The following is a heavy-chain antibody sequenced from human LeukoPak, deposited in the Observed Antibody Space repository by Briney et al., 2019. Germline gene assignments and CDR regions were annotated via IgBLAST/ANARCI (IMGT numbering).Heavy chain of an antibody. V-gene: IGHV4-59*01. CDR3: ARVTYYYDSSGYYYVGWYFDL. J-gene: IGHJ2*01. CDR2: IYYSGST. D-gene: IGHD3-22*01. CDR1: GGSISSYY. Sequence: PSETLSLTCTVSGGSISSYYWSWIRQPPGKGLEWIGYIYYSGSTNYNPSLKSRVTILVDTSKNQFSLKLSSVTAADTAVYYCARVTYYYDSSGYYYVGWYFDLWGRGTLVTVSS.